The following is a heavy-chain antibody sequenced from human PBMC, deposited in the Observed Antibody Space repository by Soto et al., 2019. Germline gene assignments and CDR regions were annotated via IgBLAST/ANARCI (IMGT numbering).Heavy chain of an antibody. D-gene: IGHD2-21*02. V-gene: IGHV3-48*02. CDR3: ARGCGGDCWIFAF. CDR1: GFPFGTYA. J-gene: IGHJ3*01. Sequence: EVQLVESGGGLVQPGGSLRLSCAASGFPFGTYAMNWVRQAPGKGLEWISYISSSSSIHYADSVKGRFTISRDNAKNSLYLQMNSLRDEDTAVYYCARGCGGDCWIFAFWGQGTMVTVSS. CDR2: ISSSSSI.